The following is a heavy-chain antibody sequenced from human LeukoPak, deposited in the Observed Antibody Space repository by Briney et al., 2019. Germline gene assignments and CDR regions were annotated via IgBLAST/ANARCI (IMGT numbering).Heavy chain of an antibody. Sequence: GGSLRLSCAASGFTFSSNYMSWVRQAPGKGLEWVSVIYSGGSTYYADSVKGRFTISRDNSKNTLYLQMNSLRAEDTAVYYCAREDCSGGSCSNDYWGQGTLVTVSS. D-gene: IGHD2-15*01. J-gene: IGHJ4*02. CDR3: AREDCSGGSCSNDY. V-gene: IGHV3-66*02. CDR1: GFTFSSNY. CDR2: IYSGGST.